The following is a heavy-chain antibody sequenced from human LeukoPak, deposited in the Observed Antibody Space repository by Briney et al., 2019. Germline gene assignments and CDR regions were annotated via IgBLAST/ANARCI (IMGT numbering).Heavy chain of an antibody. CDR2: ISSSSYYI. CDR3: VRVGDYYDSGGYQGFDY. Sequence: GGSLRLSCAASGFTFSSYTMNWVRQAPGKGLEWVSSISSSSYYIYYADSVEGRFTISRDNAKNSVYLQMNSLRDEDTAVYYCVRVGDYYDSGGYQGFDYWGQGTLVTVSS. J-gene: IGHJ4*02. D-gene: IGHD3-22*01. CDR1: GFTFSSYT. V-gene: IGHV3-21*01.